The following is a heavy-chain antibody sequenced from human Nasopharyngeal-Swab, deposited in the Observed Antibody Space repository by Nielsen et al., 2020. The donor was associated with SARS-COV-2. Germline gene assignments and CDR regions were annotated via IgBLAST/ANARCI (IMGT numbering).Heavy chain of an antibody. J-gene: IGHJ6*03. D-gene: IGHD3-10*01. V-gene: IGHV3-53*01. CDR1: GLSVSSNY. Sequence: GESLKISCAASGLSVSSNYMSWVRQAPGKGLEWVSIIYPGGSTYYADSVKGRFTISRDSSRNTLYLQMNSLTAEDTAVYYCARDRGFDGYYYMDVWGKGTTVTVSS. CDR3: ARDRGFDGYYYMDV. CDR2: IYPGGST.